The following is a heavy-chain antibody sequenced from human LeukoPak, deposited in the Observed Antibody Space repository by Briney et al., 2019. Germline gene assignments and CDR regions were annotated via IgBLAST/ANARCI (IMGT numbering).Heavy chain of an antibody. CDR2: IIPILGIT. CDR3: AREGYTTTEYFDY. D-gene: IGHD5-24*01. CDR1: GGTFSSYA. V-gene: IGHV1-69*04. J-gene: IGHJ4*02. Sequence: SVKVSCKASGGTFSSYAISWVRQAPGQGLEWMGRIIPILGITNYAQKFQGRVTITADKSTSTAYMELSSLRSEDTAVYYCAREGYTTTEYFDYWGQGTLVTVSS.